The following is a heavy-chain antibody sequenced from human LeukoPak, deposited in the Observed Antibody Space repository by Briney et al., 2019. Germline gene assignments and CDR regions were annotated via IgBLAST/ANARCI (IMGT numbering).Heavy chain of an antibody. CDR2: IIPTFGTA. Sequence: ASVKVSCKASGGTFSSYAISWVRQAPGQGLEWMGGIIPTFGTANYAQKFQGRVTITTDESTSTAYMELSSLRSEDTAVYYCARSNWNDVGYFDYWGQGTLVTVSS. D-gene: IGHD1-1*01. CDR3: ARSNWNDVGYFDY. V-gene: IGHV1-69*05. CDR1: GGTFSSYA. J-gene: IGHJ4*02.